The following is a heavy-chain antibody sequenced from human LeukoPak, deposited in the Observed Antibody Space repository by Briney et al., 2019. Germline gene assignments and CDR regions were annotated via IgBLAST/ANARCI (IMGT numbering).Heavy chain of an antibody. Sequence: GESLKISCKGSGYRFTSYWIGWVRQMPGKGLGWVGIIYPGDSDTRYSPSFQGQVTISADKSISTAYLQWSSLKASDTAMYYCARLRIYSSSWYDAFDIWGQGTMVTVSS. V-gene: IGHV5-51*01. J-gene: IGHJ3*02. CDR1: GYRFTSYW. CDR2: IYPGDSDT. D-gene: IGHD6-13*01. CDR3: ARLRIYSSSWYDAFDI.